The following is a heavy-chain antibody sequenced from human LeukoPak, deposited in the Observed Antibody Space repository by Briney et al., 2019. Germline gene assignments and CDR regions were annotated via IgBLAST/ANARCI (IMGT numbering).Heavy chain of an antibody. Sequence: GGSLRLSCAASGFTFSSYWMHWVRQAPGKGLVWVSRINSDGSSTSYADSVKGRFTISRDNSKDTLYLQMNSLRAEDTAVYYCAKGLFNSGYDRGYAFDIWGQGTMVTVSS. V-gene: IGHV3-74*01. CDR2: INSDGSST. D-gene: IGHD5-12*01. CDR1: GFTFSSYW. J-gene: IGHJ3*02. CDR3: AKGLFNSGYDRGYAFDI.